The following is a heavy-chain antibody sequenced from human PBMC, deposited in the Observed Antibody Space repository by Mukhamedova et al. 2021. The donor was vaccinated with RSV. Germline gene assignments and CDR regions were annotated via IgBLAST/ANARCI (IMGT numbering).Heavy chain of an antibody. Sequence: TADYAAPVKGRFTISRDDSRNMLYLQMSSLKTEDTALYYCTTDHGEKAFDIWGQGTMVTVSS. D-gene: IGHD4-17*01. CDR3: TTDHGEKAFDI. J-gene: IGHJ3*02. V-gene: IGHV3-15*01. CDR2: TA.